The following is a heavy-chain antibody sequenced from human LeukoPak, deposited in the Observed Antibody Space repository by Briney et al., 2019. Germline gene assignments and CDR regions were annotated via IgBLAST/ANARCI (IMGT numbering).Heavy chain of an antibody. J-gene: IGHJ4*02. Sequence: GGSLRLSCTASGFSVSHNYMNWVRQAPGKGLEWVALIYSGGNTHYADSVKGRFTISRDNSKNILYLQMSSLRVEDTAVYYCTRDTPGIAASVSGGWGQGTLVTVSS. CDR2: IYSGGNT. D-gene: IGHD6-13*01. V-gene: IGHV3-53*01. CDR3: TRDTPGIAASVSGG. CDR1: GFSVSHNY.